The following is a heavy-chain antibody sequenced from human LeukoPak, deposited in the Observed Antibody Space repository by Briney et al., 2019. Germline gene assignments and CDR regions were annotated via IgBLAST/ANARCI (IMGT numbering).Heavy chain of an antibody. J-gene: IGHJ4*02. CDR3: ARVGYNSGWYDYFDY. Sequence: SETLSLTCAVYGGSFSGYYWSWIRQPPGKGLEWIGEINHSGSTNYNPSLKSRVTISVDTSKNQFSLKLSSVTAADTAVYYCARVGYNSGWYDYFDYWGQGTLVTVSS. V-gene: IGHV4-34*01. D-gene: IGHD6-19*01. CDR2: INHSGST. CDR1: GGSFSGYY.